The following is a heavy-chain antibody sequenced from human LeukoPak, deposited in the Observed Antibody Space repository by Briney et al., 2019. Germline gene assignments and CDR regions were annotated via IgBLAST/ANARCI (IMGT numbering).Heavy chain of an antibody. CDR3: ANSGPFIYYYGMDV. Sequence: PGGSLRLSCAASGFTFSSYAMSWVRQAPGKGLEWVSATSGSGGSTYYADSVKGRFTISRDNSKNTLYLQMNSLRAEDTAVYYCANSGPFIYYYGMDVWGQGTTVTVSS. J-gene: IGHJ6*02. CDR2: TSGSGGST. CDR1: GFTFSSYA. D-gene: IGHD2-15*01. V-gene: IGHV3-23*01.